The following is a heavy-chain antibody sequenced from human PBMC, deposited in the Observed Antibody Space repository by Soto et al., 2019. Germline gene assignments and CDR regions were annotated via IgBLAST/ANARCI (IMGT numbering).Heavy chain of an antibody. CDR3: ARLEENYSYMDV. V-gene: IGHV4-59*08. J-gene: IGHJ6*03. Sequence: SETLSLTCTVSGDSINGNYWTWIRQPPGKGLEWIGDIYFSGTTNCNPSLKSRVTISVDTSKKQFSLKVSSVTAADTAVYYCARLEENYSYMDVWGKGTTVTVSS. CDR2: IYFSGTT. D-gene: IGHD1-1*01. CDR1: GDSINGNY.